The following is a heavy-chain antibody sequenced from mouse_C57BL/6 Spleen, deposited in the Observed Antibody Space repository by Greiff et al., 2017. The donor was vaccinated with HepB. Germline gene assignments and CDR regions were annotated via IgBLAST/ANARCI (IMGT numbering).Heavy chain of an antibody. CDR1: GYAFTNYL. CDR2: INPGSGGT. Sequence: VQLQQSGAELVRPGTSVKVSCKASGYAFTNYLIEWVKQRPGQGLEWIGVINPGSGGTNYNEKFKGKATLTADKSSSTAYMQLSSLTSEDSAVYFGARRGDYGRPYAMDYWGQGTSVTVSS. D-gene: IGHD1-1*01. V-gene: IGHV1-54*01. J-gene: IGHJ4*01. CDR3: ARRGDYGRPYAMDY.